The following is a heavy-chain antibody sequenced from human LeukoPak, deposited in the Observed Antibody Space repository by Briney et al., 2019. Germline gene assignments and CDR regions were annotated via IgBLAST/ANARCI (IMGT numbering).Heavy chain of an antibody. J-gene: IGHJ4*02. V-gene: IGHV4-38-2*02. CDR1: GYSISGGYY. CDR2: IYHSGST. CDR3: ARVSYYYGSGGLDY. Sequence: PSETLSLTCTVPGYSISGGYYWGWIRQPPGKGLEWIGSIYHSGSTYYNPSLKSRVTISVDTSKNQFSLKLSSVTAADTAVYYCARVSYYYGSGGLDYWGQGTLVTVSS. D-gene: IGHD3-10*01.